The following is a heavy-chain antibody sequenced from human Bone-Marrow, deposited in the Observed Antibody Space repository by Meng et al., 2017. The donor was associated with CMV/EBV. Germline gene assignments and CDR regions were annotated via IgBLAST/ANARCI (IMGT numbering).Heavy chain of an antibody. CDR3: TTEEVTTDY. Sequence: LRLSCAASGFTFSDYYMSWIRQAPGKGLEWVSYISSSGSTIYYADSVKGRFTISRDNAKNSLYLQMNSLKTEDTAVYYCTTEEVTTDYWGQGTLVTVSS. CDR1: GFTFSDYY. D-gene: IGHD4-17*01. J-gene: IGHJ4*02. V-gene: IGHV3-11*01. CDR2: ISSSGSTI.